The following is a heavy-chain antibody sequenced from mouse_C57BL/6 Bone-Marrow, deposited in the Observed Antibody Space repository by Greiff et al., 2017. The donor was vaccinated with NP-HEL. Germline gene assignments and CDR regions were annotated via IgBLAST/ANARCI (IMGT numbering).Heavy chain of an antibody. CDR2: LSSGGSYT. J-gene: IGHJ4*01. CDR3: ARIGSSFYAMDY. Sequence: EVKVVESGGDLVKPGGSLKLSCAASGFTFSSYGMSWVRQTPDTRLEWVATLSSGGSYTYYPDSVKGRFTISRDNAKNTLYLQRSSLKSEDTAMYYCARIGSSFYAMDYWGQGTSVTVSS. CDR1: GFTFSSYG. V-gene: IGHV5-6*01. D-gene: IGHD1-1*01.